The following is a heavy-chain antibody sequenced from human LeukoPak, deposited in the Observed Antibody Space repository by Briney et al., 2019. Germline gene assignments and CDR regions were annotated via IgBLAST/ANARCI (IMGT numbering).Heavy chain of an antibody. J-gene: IGHJ4*02. V-gene: IGHV4-34*01. CDR1: GGSFSGYY. CDR2: INHGGST. CDR3: ARDQRFYDYVWGSYRYTESYFDY. Sequence: SETLSLTCAVYGGSFSGYYWSWIRQPPGKGLEWIGEINHGGSTNYNPSLKSRVTITLDTSKNQFSHKLSSMTAADTAVYYCARDQRFYDYVWGSYRYTESYFDYWGQGILVTVSS. D-gene: IGHD3-16*02.